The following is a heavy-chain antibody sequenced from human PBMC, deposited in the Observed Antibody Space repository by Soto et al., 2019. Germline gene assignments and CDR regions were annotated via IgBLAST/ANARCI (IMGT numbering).Heavy chain of an antibody. J-gene: IGHJ3*02. V-gene: IGHV4-31*03. CDR1: GGSIGSGGYY. Sequence: PSGTLPITCTVSGGSIGSGGYYWSWIRQHPGKGLEWIGYIYYSGSTYYNPSLKSRVTISVDTSKNQFSLKLSSVTAADTAVYYCAREYSNYVHLDAFDIWGQWTMVTVSS. CDR3: AREYSNYVHLDAFDI. D-gene: IGHD4-4*01. CDR2: IYYSGST.